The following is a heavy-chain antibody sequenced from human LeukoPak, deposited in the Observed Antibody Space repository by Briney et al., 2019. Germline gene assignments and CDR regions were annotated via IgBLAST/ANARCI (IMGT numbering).Heavy chain of an antibody. CDR3: ARDVGRSGLFGVFDS. J-gene: IGHJ4*02. CDR2: VFYDGST. V-gene: IGHV4-39*07. CDR1: GGAVRTTLYY. D-gene: IGHD3-16*01. Sequence: PSETLSLTCSVSGGAVRTTLYYWVWIRQSPGKGLQWIGSVFYDGSTFYNPSLKSRVSISIDTPKNQFSLKLRSVTAADTAVYYCARDVGRSGLFGVFDSWGQGAQLTVSS.